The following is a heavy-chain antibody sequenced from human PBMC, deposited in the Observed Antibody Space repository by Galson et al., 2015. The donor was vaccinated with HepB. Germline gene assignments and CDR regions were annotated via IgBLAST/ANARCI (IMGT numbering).Heavy chain of an antibody. CDR1: GFTFSSYG. J-gene: IGHJ6*02. D-gene: IGHD3-3*01. CDR2: ISYDGSNK. CDR3: AKDRIESYDLTLSMDV. V-gene: IGHV3-30*18. Sequence: SLRLSCAASGFTFSSYGMHWVRQAPGKGLEWVAVISYDGSNKYYADSVKGRFTIYRDNSKNTMYLQMNSLRAEDTAVYYCAKDRIESYDLTLSMDVWGQGTTVTVSS.